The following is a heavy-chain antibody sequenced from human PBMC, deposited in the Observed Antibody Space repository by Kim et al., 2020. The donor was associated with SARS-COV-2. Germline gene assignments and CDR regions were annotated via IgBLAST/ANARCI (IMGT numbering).Heavy chain of an antibody. CDR2: IYYSGST. Sequence: SETLSLTCTVSGGSVSSGSYYWSWIRQPPGQGLEWIGHIYYSGSTNYNPSLKNRVTISVETSKNQFSLKLSSVTVADTAVYYCAKHSPAYYYNSSGHFLGYYGTDLWGQGTTVTVSS. CDR3: AKHSPAYYYNSSGHFLGYYGTDL. CDR1: GGSVSSGSYY. J-gene: IGHJ6*02. V-gene: IGHV4-61*01. D-gene: IGHD3-22*01.